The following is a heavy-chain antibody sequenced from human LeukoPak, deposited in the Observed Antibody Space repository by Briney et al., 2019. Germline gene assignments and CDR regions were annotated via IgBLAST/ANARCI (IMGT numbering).Heavy chain of an antibody. J-gene: IGHJ4*02. CDR2: IAYDGSRA. V-gene: IGHV3-33*01. CDR1: GFTFGGYG. D-gene: IGHD1-14*01. Sequence: PGGSLRLSCAGSGFTFGGYGMHWFRQTPGKGLECVAVIAYDGSRAFYADSVKGRFTISRDNSKNTMSVQMDDLRAEDTAVYYCTRYNNDHFDHWGQGTLVTVSS. CDR3: TRYNNDHFDH.